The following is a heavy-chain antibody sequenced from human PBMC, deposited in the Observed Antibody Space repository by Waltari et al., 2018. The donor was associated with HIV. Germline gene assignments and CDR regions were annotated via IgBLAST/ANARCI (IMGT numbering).Heavy chain of an antibody. Sequence: QVQLVQSGAEVKKTGATVKVSCKASGYNFTGHHMHWVRQAPGQGIEWIGCINPNSGGTNYAQKFQGRFTMTRDTSITTAYMEVSRLRSDDTALYYCARVPYYYDTSAYPYYWGQGTLVTVSS. CDR3: ARVPYYYDTSAYPYY. D-gene: IGHD3-22*01. CDR2: INPNSGGT. CDR1: GYNFTGHH. J-gene: IGHJ4*02. V-gene: IGHV1-2*02.